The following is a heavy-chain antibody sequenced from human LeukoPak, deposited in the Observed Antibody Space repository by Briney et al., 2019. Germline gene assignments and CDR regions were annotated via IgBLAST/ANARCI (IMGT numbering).Heavy chain of an antibody. J-gene: IGHJ6*03. Sequence: PSETLSLTCTVSGGSTSSYYWSWIRQPPRKGLEWIGYIYYSGSTNYNPSLKSRVTISVDTSKNQFSLKLSSVTAADTAVYYCARDRGDKAYYYYYMDVWGKGTTVTVSS. CDR3: ARDRGDKAYYYYYMDV. CDR1: GGSTSSYY. CDR2: IYYSGST. D-gene: IGHD4-17*01. V-gene: IGHV4-59*01.